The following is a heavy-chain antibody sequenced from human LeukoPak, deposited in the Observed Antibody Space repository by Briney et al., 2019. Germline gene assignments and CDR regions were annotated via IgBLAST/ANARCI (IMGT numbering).Heavy chain of an antibody. CDR2: IYYSGTT. CDR3: ARDREGGYSYGTDNWFDP. V-gene: IGHV4-59*12. Sequence: KASETLSLTCTISDGSINTYYWSWIRQPPGKGLEWICYIYYSGTTNYNPSLKSRVTISVDTSKNQFSLKLRSVTAADTAVYYCARDREGGYSYGTDNWFDPWGQGTLVTVSS. J-gene: IGHJ5*02. CDR1: DGSINTYY. D-gene: IGHD5-18*01.